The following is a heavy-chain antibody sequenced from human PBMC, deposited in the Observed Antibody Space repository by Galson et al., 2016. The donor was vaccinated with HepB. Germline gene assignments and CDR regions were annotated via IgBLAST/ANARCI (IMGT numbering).Heavy chain of an antibody. D-gene: IGHD5-18*01. V-gene: IGHV1-18*04. CDR3: VRDRDGYSYGQFHY. CDR2: ISAYNGNS. Sequence: SVKVSCKATGYTFTSYGISWVRQAPGQGLEWMGWISAYNGNSESTQKFQGRVTMTTDTATTTAHMELRSLRSDDTAVYYCVRDRDGYSYGQFHYWGQGTLGTVSS. J-gene: IGHJ4*02. CDR1: GYTFTSYG.